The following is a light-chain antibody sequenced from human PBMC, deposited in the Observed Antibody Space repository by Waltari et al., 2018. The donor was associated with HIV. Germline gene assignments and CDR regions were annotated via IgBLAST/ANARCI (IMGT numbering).Light chain of an antibody. V-gene: IGLV1-40*01. Sequence: QSVVTQPPSVSGAPGQRVTISCSGSSSNIRAGYDVHWYQQFPGTAPKLLLYGNSVRPSGVPDRFSGSKSGTSASLAITGLQAEDEADYYCHSYDSRLSAWVFGGGTKLTVL. CDR3: HSYDSRLSAWV. CDR2: GNS. CDR1: SSNIRAGYD. J-gene: IGLJ3*02.